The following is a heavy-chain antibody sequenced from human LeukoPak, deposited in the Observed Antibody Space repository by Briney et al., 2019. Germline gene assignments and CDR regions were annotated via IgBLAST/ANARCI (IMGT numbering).Heavy chain of an antibody. CDR2: IYYSGST. CDR1: GGSISSGDYY. CDR3: ARAEAPDDSSGYYYYYYYMDV. Sequence: SETLSLTCTVSGGSISSGDYYWSWIRQPPGKGLEWIGCIYYSGSTYYNPSLKSRVTISVDTSKNQFSLKLSSVTAADTAVYYCARAEAPDDSSGYYYYYYYMDVWGKGTTVTVSS. J-gene: IGHJ6*03. V-gene: IGHV4-30-4*08. D-gene: IGHD3-22*01.